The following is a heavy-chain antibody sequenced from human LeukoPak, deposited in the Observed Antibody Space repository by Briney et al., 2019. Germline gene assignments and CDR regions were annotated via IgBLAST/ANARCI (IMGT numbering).Heavy chain of an antibody. Sequence: GGSLRLSCAASGFTFSTSWRHWVRQAPGKGLVWVSRINSDGSRINYADSVKGRLTISRDNAKHTLYLQMNSLRADDTAVYYCARALGSYSDYWGQGTLVTVSS. D-gene: IGHD1-26*01. V-gene: IGHV3-74*01. CDR3: ARALGSYSDY. J-gene: IGHJ4*02. CDR2: INSDGSRI. CDR1: GFTFSTSW.